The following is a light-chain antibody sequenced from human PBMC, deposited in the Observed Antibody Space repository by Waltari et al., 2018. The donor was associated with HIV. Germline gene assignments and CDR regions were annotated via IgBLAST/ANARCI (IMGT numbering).Light chain of an antibody. CDR3: QSYDSSLSAWV. CDR1: GSNIGAGYD. V-gene: IGLV1-40*01. CDR2: VKI. J-gene: IGLJ3*02. Sequence: QPVLTQPPSVSGAPGLGVTVSCTGSGSNIGAGYDVHWYQQLPGTAPKLLIYVKINRPSGVPDRFSASKSGTSASLAITGLQPEDEADYYCQSYDSSLSAWVFGGGTKLTVL.